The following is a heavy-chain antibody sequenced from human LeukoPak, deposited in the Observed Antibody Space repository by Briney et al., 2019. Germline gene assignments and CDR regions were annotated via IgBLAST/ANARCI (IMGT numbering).Heavy chain of an antibody. Sequence: ASVKVSCEASGYTFTGYYMHWVRQAPGQGLEWMGWINPNSGGTNYAQKFQGRVTMTRDTSISTAYTELSRLRSDDTAVYYCARDSGYSSSSKGSDFDYWGQGTLVTVSS. V-gene: IGHV1-2*02. D-gene: IGHD6-6*01. CDR2: INPNSGGT. CDR1: GYTFTGYY. J-gene: IGHJ4*02. CDR3: ARDSGYSSSSKGSDFDY.